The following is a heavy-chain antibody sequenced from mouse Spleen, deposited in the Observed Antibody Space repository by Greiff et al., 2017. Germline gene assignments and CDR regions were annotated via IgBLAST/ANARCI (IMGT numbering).Heavy chain of an antibody. CDR1: GYAFSSSW. D-gene: IGHD2-3*01. J-gene: IGHJ2*01. V-gene: IGHV1-82*01. CDR2: IYPGDGDT. Sequence: QVQLQQSGPELVKPGASVKISCKASGYAFSSSWMNWVKQRPGKGLEWIGRIYPGDGDTNYNGKFKGKATLTADKSSSTAYMQLSSLTSEDSAVYFCARWLLRLYYFDYWGQGTTLTVSS. CDR3: ARWLLRLYYFDY.